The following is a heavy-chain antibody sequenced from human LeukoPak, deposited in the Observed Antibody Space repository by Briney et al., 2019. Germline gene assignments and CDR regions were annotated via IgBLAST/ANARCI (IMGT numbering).Heavy chain of an antibody. V-gene: IGHV3-23*01. CDR3: ARERGSSGGNTNGYFDY. J-gene: IGHJ4*02. Sequence: GGSLRLSCAASGFTFSNYAMSWVRQAPGKGLEWVSVISGSGGTTYSADSVKGRFTISRDNSKNALYLQMNSLRAEDTAAYYCARERGSSGGNTNGYFDYWGQGALVTVSS. CDR2: ISGSGGTT. D-gene: IGHD4-23*01. CDR1: GFTFSNYA.